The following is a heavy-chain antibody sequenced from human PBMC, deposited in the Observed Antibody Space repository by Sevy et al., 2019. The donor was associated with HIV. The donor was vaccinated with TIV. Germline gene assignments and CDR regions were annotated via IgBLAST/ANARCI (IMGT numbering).Heavy chain of an antibody. CDR1: GFTFSIYA. CDR2: ISYDGSNK. D-gene: IGHD3-22*01. CDR3: ARDGTYYDSGGYSFDY. J-gene: IGHJ4*02. V-gene: IGHV3-30-3*01. Sequence: GGSLRLSCAASGFTFSIYAMHWVRQAPGKGLEWVAVISYDGSNKYYADSVKGRFTISRDNSKNTLYLQMNNLRAEDTAVYYCARDGTYYDSGGYSFDYWGQGTLVTVSS.